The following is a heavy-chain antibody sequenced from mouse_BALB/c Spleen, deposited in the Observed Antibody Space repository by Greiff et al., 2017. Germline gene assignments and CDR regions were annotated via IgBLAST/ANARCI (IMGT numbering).Heavy chain of an antibody. CDR1: GYTFTSYW. V-gene: IGHV1-53*01. J-gene: IGHJ1*01. CDR2: INPSNGGT. CDR3: ARRWDDGYYGWYFDV. D-gene: IGHD2-3*01. Sequence: QVQLQQPGAELVRPGVSVKLSCKASGYTFTSYWMHWIKQRPEQGLERIGEINPSNGGTNYNEKFKGKATLTADKSSSTAYMQLSSLTSENSAVYFCARRWDDGYYGWYFDVWGAGTTVTVSS.